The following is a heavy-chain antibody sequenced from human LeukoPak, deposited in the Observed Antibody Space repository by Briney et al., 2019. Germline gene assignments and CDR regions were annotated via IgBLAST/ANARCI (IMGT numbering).Heavy chain of an antibody. CDR2: IYYSGST. CDR3: AREEGYCSGGSCYEFDY. Sequence: SETLSLTCAVYGGSFSSYYWSWIRQPPGKGLEWIGYIYYSGSTNYNPSLKSRVTISVDTSKNQFSLKLSSVTAADTAVYYCAREEGYCSGGSCYEFDYWGQGTLVTVSS. J-gene: IGHJ4*02. D-gene: IGHD2-15*01. CDR1: GGSFSSYY. V-gene: IGHV4-59*01.